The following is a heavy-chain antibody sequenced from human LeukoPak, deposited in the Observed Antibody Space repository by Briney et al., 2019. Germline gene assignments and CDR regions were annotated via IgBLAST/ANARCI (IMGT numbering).Heavy chain of an antibody. Sequence: ASVKVSCKASGYTFTSYAMHWVRQAPGQRLEWMGWINAGNGNTKYSQEFQGRVTITRDTSASTAYMELSSLRSEDMAVYYCAKEIWPTVTIPGRTYFDYWGQGTLVTVSS. CDR2: INAGNGNT. D-gene: IGHD4-17*01. CDR3: AKEIWPTVTIPGRTYFDY. J-gene: IGHJ4*02. V-gene: IGHV1-3*03. CDR1: GYTFTSYA.